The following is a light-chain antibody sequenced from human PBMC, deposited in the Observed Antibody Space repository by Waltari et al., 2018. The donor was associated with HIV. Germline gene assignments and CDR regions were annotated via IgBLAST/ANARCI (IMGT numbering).Light chain of an antibody. CDR2: RVD. CDR3: AAWDDSLGGSLV. V-gene: IGLV1-47*01. J-gene: IGLJ3*02. CDR1: NSNIGSNF. Sequence: QSVLTQPPSESGTPVQRLTISCSGSNSNIGSNFVSWYQPFPGPPPRRLIYRVDQRPSGVPDRFSGPKSGTSASLAISGLRSEDEADYYCAAWDDSLGGSLVFAGGTKLTVL.